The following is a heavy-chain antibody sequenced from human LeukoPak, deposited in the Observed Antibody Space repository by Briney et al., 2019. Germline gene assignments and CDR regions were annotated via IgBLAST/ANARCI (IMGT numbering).Heavy chain of an antibody. CDR1: GGSISSGSYY. D-gene: IGHD5-18*01. CDR2: IYTSGST. J-gene: IGHJ3*02. Sequence: SETLSLTCTVSGGSISSGSYYWSWIRQPAGKGLEWIGRIYTSGSTNYNPSLKSRVTISVDTSKNQFSLKLSSVTAADTAVYYCARDRGYTYGLHAFDIWGQGTMVTVSS. V-gene: IGHV4-61*02. CDR3: ARDRGYTYGLHAFDI.